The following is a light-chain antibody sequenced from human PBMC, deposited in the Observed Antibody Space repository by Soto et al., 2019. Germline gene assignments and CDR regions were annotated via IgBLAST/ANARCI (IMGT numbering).Light chain of an antibody. CDR3: QQSFDTLSFT. CDR2: AAS. V-gene: IGKV1-39*01. J-gene: IGKJ4*01. CDR1: QSIRSY. Sequence: DIQMTQSPSFLSASAGDRVSITCRASQSIRSYLNWYQQKPGKAPKLLIYAASTLQSGVPSRFSGSGSGTDFTLTISSLQPEDFATYICQQSFDTLSFTFGGGTKAE.